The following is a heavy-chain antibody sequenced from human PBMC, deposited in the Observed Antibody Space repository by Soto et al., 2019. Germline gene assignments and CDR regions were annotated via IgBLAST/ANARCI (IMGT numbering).Heavy chain of an antibody. Sequence: QLQLQESGPGLVKPSETLSLTCTVSGGSISSSSYYWGWIRQPPGKGLEWIGSIYYSGSTYYNPSLKSRVTISVDTSKNQFSLKLSSVTAADTAVYYCARPLYGDYNNWFDPWGQGTLVTVSS. V-gene: IGHV4-39*01. CDR1: GGSISSSSYY. CDR3: ARPLYGDYNNWFDP. CDR2: IYYSGST. J-gene: IGHJ5*02. D-gene: IGHD4-17*01.